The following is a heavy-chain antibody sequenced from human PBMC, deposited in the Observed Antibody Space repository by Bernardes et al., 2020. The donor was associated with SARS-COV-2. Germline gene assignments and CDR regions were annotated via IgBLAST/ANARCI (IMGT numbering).Heavy chain of an antibody. CDR3: ASRPAGLGTYLGSFDY. CDR2: IKPDGSEK. V-gene: IGHV3-7*01. D-gene: IGHD1-26*01. J-gene: IGHJ4*02. CDR1: AITFSNYW. Sequence: GGSLRLSCAASAITFSNYWMMWVRQAPGKGPEWVANIKPDGSEKNYVDSVKGRFTISRDNAKNSLYLQMNSLRVEDTAVYYCASRPAGLGTYLGSFDYWGPGTLVTVSS.